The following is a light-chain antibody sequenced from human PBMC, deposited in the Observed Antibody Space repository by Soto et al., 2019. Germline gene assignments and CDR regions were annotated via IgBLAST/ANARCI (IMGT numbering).Light chain of an antibody. CDR1: QSVSSY. Sequence: EIVLTQSPATLSLSPGERATLSCRASQSVSSYLAWYQQKPGQAPRLLIYDASTRATSIPARFSGSGSGTYFTPTSSSLAADDLADYYWQQRSNGGTFGRGTKVEIK. CDR3: QQRSNGGT. V-gene: IGKV3-11*01. J-gene: IGKJ4*01. CDR2: DAS.